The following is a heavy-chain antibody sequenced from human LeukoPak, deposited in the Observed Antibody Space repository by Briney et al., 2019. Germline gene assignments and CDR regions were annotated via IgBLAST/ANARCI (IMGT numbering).Heavy chain of an antibody. J-gene: IGHJ4*02. CDR1: GFTFSSHG. D-gene: IGHD2-15*01. CDR3: ARDSGSGGSCLAY. Sequence: GRSLRLSCAASGFTFSSHGMHWVRQAPGKGLEWVAVIWYDGSNKYYADSVKGRFTISRDNSKNTLYLQMNSLRAEDTAVYYCARDSGSGGSCLAYWGQGTLVTVSS. CDR2: IWYDGSNK. V-gene: IGHV3-33*01.